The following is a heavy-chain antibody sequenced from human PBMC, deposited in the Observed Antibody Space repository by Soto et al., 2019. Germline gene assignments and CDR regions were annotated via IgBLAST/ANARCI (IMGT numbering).Heavy chain of an antibody. Sequence: QVQLVQSGGEVKKPGASVKVSCKTSGYSFTTYGISWVRQAPGQGLEWMGWISAYNGNTNYAQKLQDRVTMTTDTYTSTAYMELRSLRSDDTAVYYCAREGPAPYYYYGMDVWFQGGTVTVSS. CDR3: AREGPAPYYYYGMDV. V-gene: IGHV1-18*01. CDR1: GYSFTTYG. CDR2: ISAYNGNT. J-gene: IGHJ6*02.